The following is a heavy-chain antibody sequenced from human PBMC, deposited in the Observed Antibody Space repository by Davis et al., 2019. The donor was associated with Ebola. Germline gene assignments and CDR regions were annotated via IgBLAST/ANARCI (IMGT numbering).Heavy chain of an antibody. V-gene: IGHV3-30*04. D-gene: IGHD4-11*01. J-gene: IGHJ4*02. CDR3: SKSGADYSSKYYFDS. Sequence: GESLKISCLASGFTFSNFPMHWVRQAPGKGLEWVATISYDGSNIIYADSVKGRFTISRDNFKNTLYLQMDSLRPENTAVYYCSKSGADYSSKYYFDSWGQGTLVPVSS. CDR2: ISYDGSNI. CDR1: GFTFSNFP.